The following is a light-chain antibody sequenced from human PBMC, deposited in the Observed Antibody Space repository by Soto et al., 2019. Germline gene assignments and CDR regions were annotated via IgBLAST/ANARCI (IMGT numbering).Light chain of an antibody. Sequence: QSALPQPASVSGSPGQSITISCTGTSSDVGGHDYVSWYQQHPGKAPKLMIYEVSHRPSGVSDRFSGSRSDNTASLTLSGLQAEDEAAYYCSSYTTGSSMVFGGGTKLTVL. CDR2: EVS. J-gene: IGLJ2*01. CDR1: SSDVGGHDY. V-gene: IGLV2-14*01. CDR3: SSYTTGSSMV.